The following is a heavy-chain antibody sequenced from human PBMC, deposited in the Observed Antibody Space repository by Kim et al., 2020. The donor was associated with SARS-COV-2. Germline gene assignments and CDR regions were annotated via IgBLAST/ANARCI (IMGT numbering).Heavy chain of an antibody. J-gene: IGHJ6*02. V-gene: IGHV3-7*01. Sequence: GGSLRLSCAASGFTFSSYWMSWVRQAPGKGLEWVVNIKQDGSEKYYVDSVKGRFTISRDNAKNSLYLQMNSLRAEDTAVYYCARWDGGSGSYAWLVYYGMDVWGQGTTVTVSS. CDR3: ARWDGGSGSYAWLVYYGMDV. CDR2: IKQDGSEK. D-gene: IGHD3-10*01. CDR1: GFTFSSYW.